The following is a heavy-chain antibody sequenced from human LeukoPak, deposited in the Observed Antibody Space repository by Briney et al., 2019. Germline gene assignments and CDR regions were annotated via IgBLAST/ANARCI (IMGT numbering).Heavy chain of an antibody. CDR3: ARVEYSSGWYNHFDY. CDR1: GGSFSGCY. J-gene: IGHJ4*02. CDR2: INHSGST. V-gene: IGHV4-34*01. Sequence: SETLSLTCAVYGGSFSGCYWSWIRQPPGKGLEWIGEINHSGSTNYNPSLKSRVTISVDTSKNQFSLKLSSVTAADTAVYYCARVEYSSGWYNHFDYWGQGTLVTVSS. D-gene: IGHD6-19*01.